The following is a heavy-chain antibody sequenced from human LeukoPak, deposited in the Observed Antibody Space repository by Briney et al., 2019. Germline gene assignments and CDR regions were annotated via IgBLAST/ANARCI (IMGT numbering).Heavy chain of an antibody. Sequence: GASVKVSCKASGYTFTSYGISWVRQAPGQGLEWMGWISAYNGNTNYAQKFQGRVTMTRNTSISTAYMELSSLRSEDTAVYYCARALTMVRGVIMYYWGQGTLVTVSS. V-gene: IGHV1-18*01. J-gene: IGHJ4*02. CDR3: ARALTMVRGVIMYY. CDR2: ISAYNGNT. D-gene: IGHD3-10*01. CDR1: GYTFTSYG.